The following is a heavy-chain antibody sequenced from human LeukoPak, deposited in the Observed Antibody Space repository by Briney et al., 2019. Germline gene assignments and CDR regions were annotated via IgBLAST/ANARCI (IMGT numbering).Heavy chain of an antibody. V-gene: IGHV4-39*01. D-gene: IGHD3-9*01. CDR3: ARRVVITPQTIAAFDY. Sequence: SETLSLTCTVSGGSISSSSYYWGWIRQPPGKGLEWIGSIYYSGSTYYNPSLKSRVTISVDTSKNQFSLKLSSVTAADTAVYYCARRVVITPQTIAAFDYWGQGTLVTVSS. CDR1: GGSISSSSYY. CDR2: IYYSGST. J-gene: IGHJ4*02.